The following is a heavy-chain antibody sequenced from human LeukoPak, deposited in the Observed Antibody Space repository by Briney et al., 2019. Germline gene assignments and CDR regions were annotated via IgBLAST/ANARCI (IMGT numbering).Heavy chain of an antibody. CDR2: IIPIFGTA. D-gene: IGHD3-3*01. CDR1: GGTFSSYA. J-gene: IGHJ3*02. CDR3: ARKHDFWSGSADAFDI. Sequence: GASVKVSCKASGGTFSSYAISWVRQAPGQGLEWMGGIIPIFGTANYAQKFQGRVTITADESTSTAYMELSSLRSEDTAVYYCARKHDFWSGSADAFDIWGQGTMVTVSS. V-gene: IGHV1-69*13.